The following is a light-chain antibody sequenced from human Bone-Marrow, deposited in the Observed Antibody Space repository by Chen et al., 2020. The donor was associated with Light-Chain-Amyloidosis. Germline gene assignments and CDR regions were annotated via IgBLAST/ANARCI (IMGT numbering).Light chain of an antibody. CDR2: TLS. J-gene: IGKJ4*01. CDR1: QSLVDSGDGNTY. V-gene: IGKV2-40*01. CDR3: MQRIQFPLT. Sequence: IVLTQTPLSLPVTPGEPASISCRSSQSLVDSGDGNTYLDWYVQKPGQSPDILIYTLSYLASGVPDRFSGSGSGTHFTLNISRVEAEDVGVYYCMQRIQFPLTFGGGTKVEIK.